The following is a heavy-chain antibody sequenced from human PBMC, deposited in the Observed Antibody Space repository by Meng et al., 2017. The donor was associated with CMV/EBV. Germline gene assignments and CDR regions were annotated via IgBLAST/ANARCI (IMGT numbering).Heavy chain of an antibody. CDR2: ISPSSSTI. J-gene: IGHJ4*02. Sequence: SGFTFSDYYMSWIRQAPGKGLEWVGNISPSSSTIYYRGSVKGRFTVSRDNARNSLFLQMNTLTVEDTAVYYCAREKHTSSWSNDLPDSWGQGTLVTVSS. D-gene: IGHD2-2*01. CDR1: GFTFSDYY. V-gene: IGHV3-11*01. CDR3: AREKHTSSWSNDLPDS.